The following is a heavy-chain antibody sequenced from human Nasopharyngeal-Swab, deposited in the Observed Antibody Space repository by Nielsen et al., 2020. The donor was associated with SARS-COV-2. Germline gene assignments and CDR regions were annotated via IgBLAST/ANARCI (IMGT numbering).Heavy chain of an antibody. J-gene: IGHJ4*02. CDR2: IGTAGDT. D-gene: IGHD4-23*01. V-gene: IGHV3-13*01. Sequence: GGSLRLSCAASGFTFSSYDMHWVRQATGKGLEWVSAIGTAGDTYYPGSVKGRFTISRENAKNSLYLQVNSLRAEDTAVYYCASGTVTLLHYWGQGTLVTVSS. CDR3: ASGTVTLLHY. CDR1: GFTFSSYD.